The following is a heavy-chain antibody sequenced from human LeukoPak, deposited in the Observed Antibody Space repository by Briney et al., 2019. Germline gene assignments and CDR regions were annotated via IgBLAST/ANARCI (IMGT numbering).Heavy chain of an antibody. CDR1: GFTFSSYS. CDR2: ISSSSSYI. J-gene: IGHJ4*02. Sequence: GGSLRLSCAASGFTFSSYSMNWVRQAPGKGLEWVSSISSSSSYIYYADSVKGRFTISRDNAKNSLYLQMNSLRAEDTAVYYCARDLMLCGGDCYTTTYFDYWGQGTLVTVSS. V-gene: IGHV3-21*01. D-gene: IGHD2-21*02. CDR3: ARDLMLCGGDCYTTTYFDY.